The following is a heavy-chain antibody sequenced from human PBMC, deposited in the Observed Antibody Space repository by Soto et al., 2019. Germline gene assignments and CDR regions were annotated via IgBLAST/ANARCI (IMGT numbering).Heavy chain of an antibody. D-gene: IGHD3-3*01. Sequence: QMQLQEAGPGLVKPSQTLSLTCTVSGGPMNSAADYWTWIRQSPGKGLEWLGYISYSGTTSYNTSVKGRITISLDVSKKQFALKLTAVTAADTAVYYCGSGRSFTIFGGIRPQNWVDPWGQGILVTVAS. CDR3: GSGRSFTIFGGIRPQNWVDP. V-gene: IGHV4-30-4*01. CDR2: ISYSGTT. CDR1: GGPMNSAADY. J-gene: IGHJ5*02.